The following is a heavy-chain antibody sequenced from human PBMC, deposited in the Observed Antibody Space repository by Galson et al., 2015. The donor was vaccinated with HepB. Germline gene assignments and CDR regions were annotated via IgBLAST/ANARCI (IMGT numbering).Heavy chain of an antibody. D-gene: IGHD3-10*01. CDR2: IWYDGSNK. Sequence: SLRLSCAASGFTFSSYGMHWVRQAPGKGLEWVAVIWYDGSNKYYADSVKGQFTISRDNSKNTLYLQMNSLRAEDTAVYYCAKVALYYYGSGSYSDDAFDIWGQGTMVTVSS. CDR1: GFTFSSYG. J-gene: IGHJ3*02. CDR3: AKVALYYYGSGSYSDDAFDI. V-gene: IGHV3-33*06.